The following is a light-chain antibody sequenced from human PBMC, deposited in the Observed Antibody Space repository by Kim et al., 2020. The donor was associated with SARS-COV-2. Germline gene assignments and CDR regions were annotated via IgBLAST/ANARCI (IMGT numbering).Light chain of an antibody. Sequence: EVVMTQSPPTLSVSPGDSATLSCRASQNVYSNLAWYQQKPGQAPRLLIYAVSTRATGIPDRFRGSGAGTEFTLTISSLQAEDSAVYYCQQYKNWPPHTFGGGTKVEI. CDR2: AVS. CDR3: QQYKNWPPHT. J-gene: IGKJ4*01. V-gene: IGKV3-15*01. CDR1: QNVYSN.